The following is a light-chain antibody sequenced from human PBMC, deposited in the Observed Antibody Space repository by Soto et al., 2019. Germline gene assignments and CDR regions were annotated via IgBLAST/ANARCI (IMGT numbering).Light chain of an antibody. Sequence: VMTQSPATLFLSSGDTATLSCRASQSIRKNLAWYQQKPGQAPRLLIYGTSNRATGVQDRITGSRSGTEFTLTITSLQSEDFGVYYCQQFDAWPTFGQGTKVDIK. J-gene: IGKJ1*01. CDR3: QQFDAWPT. CDR2: GTS. V-gene: IGKV3-15*01. CDR1: QSIRKN.